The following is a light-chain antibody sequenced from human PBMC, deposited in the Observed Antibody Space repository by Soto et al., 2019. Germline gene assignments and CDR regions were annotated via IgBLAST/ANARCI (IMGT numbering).Light chain of an antibody. V-gene: IGKV3D-15*01. Sequence: ELVMTQSPFTLPVSLGCRVALSCRASQSIGSNLAWYQQKPGQPPRLLIYEASNRDTGVPTRLSGSGSGKDFTLTITSLQSEDFAVYYCQQYNHWPPWTFGQGTNVDIK. CDR3: QQYNHWPPWT. CDR2: EAS. CDR1: QSIGSN. J-gene: IGKJ1*01.